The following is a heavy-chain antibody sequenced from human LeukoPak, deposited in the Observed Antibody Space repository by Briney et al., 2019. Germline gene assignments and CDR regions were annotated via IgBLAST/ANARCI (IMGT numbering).Heavy chain of an antibody. CDR1: GFTFSSYA. V-gene: IGHV3-30-3*01. CDR2: ISYDGNNK. CDR3: ARDRNDYGGF. J-gene: IGHJ4*02. Sequence: GGSLRLSCAASGFTFSSYAMHWVRQAPGRGLEWVAVISYDGNNKYYADSVKGRFTISRDNSKNTLYLQMNSLRVEDTAVYYCARDRNDYGGFRGQGTLVTVSS. D-gene: IGHD4-23*01.